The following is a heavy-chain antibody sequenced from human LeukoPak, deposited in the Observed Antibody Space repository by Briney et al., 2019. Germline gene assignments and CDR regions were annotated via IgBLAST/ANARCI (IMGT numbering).Heavy chain of an antibody. CDR1: GFTFSSYG. V-gene: IGHV3-33*01. J-gene: IGHJ3*02. CDR2: IWYDGSKT. Sequence: GGSLRLSCAASGFTFSSYGMHWVRQAPGKGLEWVAVIWYDGSKTYYADSVKGRFTISRDNSKDTLYLQMSSLRVEDTAAYYCARYLGGRNAFDIWGQGTMVTVSS. CDR3: ARYLGGRNAFDI. D-gene: IGHD3-16*01.